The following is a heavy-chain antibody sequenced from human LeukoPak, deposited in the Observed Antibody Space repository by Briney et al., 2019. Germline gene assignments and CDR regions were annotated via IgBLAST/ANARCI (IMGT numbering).Heavy chain of an antibody. J-gene: IGHJ5*02. CDR1: GGSISSSSYY. CDR3: ARDAGYSYGRGWFDP. Sequence: SETLSLTCTVSGGSISSSSYYWGWIRQPPGKGLEWIGSIYYSGSTYYNPSLKSRVTISVDTSKNQFSLKLSSVTAADTAVYYCARDAGYSYGRGWFDPWGQGTLVTVSS. V-gene: IGHV4-39*07. D-gene: IGHD5-18*01. CDR2: IYYSGST.